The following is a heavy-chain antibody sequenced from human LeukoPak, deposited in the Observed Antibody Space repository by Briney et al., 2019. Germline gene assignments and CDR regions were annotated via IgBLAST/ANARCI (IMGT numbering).Heavy chain of an antibody. CDR3: ATRAGGYYYYMDV. V-gene: IGHV1-18*01. D-gene: IGHD3-10*01. CDR2: ITAYNGNT. CDR1: DYTFSSYG. J-gene: IGHJ6*03. Sequence: GASVKVSCRASDYTFSSYGITWVRQAPGQGLEWMGWITAYNGNTNYAHKLQGRVTMTTDTSTSTAYMELRSLRSDDTAVYYCATRAGGYYYYMDVWGKGTTVTVSS.